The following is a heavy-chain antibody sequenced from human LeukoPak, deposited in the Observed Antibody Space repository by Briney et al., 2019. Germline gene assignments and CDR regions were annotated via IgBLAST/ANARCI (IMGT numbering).Heavy chain of an antibody. D-gene: IGHD4-17*01. CDR3: ARDLGYGALDP. CDR2: INPDGSQT. Sequence: PGGSLRLSCAASGFTFSSYWMNWVRKAPGKGLEWVALINPDGSQTNYVDSVKGRLTISRDNAENSLYLQMNSLRAEDTAVYYCARDLGYGALDPWGQGTLVTVSS. J-gene: IGHJ5*02. CDR1: GFTFSSYW. V-gene: IGHV3-7*01.